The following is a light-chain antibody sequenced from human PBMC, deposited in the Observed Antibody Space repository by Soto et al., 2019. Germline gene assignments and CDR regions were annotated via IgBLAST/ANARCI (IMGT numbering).Light chain of an antibody. CDR3: QQYNTYST. CDR1: QTISSW. V-gene: IGKV1-5*01. J-gene: IGKJ5*01. Sequence: DIQMTQSPSTLSGSVGDRVTITCRASQTISSWLARYQQKPGKAPKLLIHAASILQSGVPSRFSGSGSGTEFTLTISSLQPDDFATYYCQQYNTYSTFGQGTRLE. CDR2: AAS.